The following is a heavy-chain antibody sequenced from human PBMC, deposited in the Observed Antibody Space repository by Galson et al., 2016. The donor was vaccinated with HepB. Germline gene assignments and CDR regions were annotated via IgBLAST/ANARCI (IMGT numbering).Heavy chain of an antibody. Sequence: SLRLSCAASGFRFDDYTMHWVRQAPGKGLEWVSGINWNGAGIGYADSVKGRFTISRDNAKSSLFLQMNSLRAEDTALYYCAKDRNYGGSSYGMDVWGQGTTVTVS. CDR1: GFRFDDYT. CDR3: AKDRNYGGSSYGMDV. V-gene: IGHV3-9*01. J-gene: IGHJ6*02. D-gene: IGHD4-23*01. CDR2: INWNGAGI.